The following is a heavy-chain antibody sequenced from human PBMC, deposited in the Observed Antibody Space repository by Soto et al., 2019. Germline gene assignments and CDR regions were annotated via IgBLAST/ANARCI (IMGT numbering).Heavy chain of an antibody. CDR3: AIVGYGGEAPFGC. V-gene: IGHV3-33*01. J-gene: IGHJ4*02. CDR2: IWYDGSHQ. CDR1: GFSFRSHG. D-gene: IGHD2-21*01. Sequence: QVKLVESGGGVIQPGRSLRLSCAASGFSFRSHGMHWVRQAPGKGLEWVAVIWYDGSHQYYGDSVKGRFTISRDNSKNALSLQTNSLRAEVTAIYYCAIVGYGGEAPFGCWGQGTLVTVSS.